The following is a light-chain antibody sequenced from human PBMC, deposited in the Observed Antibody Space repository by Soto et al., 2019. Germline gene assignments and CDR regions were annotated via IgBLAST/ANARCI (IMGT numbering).Light chain of an antibody. J-gene: IGLJ3*02. CDR3: QVWDSDSDHWV. CDR2: DDR. Sequence: SYELTQAPSVSVPPGQRARITCAGNKLADKSVHWYQQKPGQAPGLVVYDDRDRPSGVPERFSGTNSDNVAALTIFRVEAGDEADYFCQVWDSDSDHWVFGGGTKLTVL. CDR1: KLADKS. V-gene: IGLV3-21*02.